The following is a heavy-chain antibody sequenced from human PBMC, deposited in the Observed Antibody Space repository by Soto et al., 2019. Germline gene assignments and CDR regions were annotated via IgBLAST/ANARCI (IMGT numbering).Heavy chain of an antibody. Sequence: SETLSLTCTFSVVSINSNNYYCAWIRQPPWKGLAWIASIYYDGSTYYNPSLKSRVSISVDTSKNHFPLKLSSATAADTAVYYCAKVVVAATGNTGFGSWGEG. D-gene: IGHD2-15*01. CDR3: AKVVVAATGNTGFGS. J-gene: IGHJ5*02. CDR1: VVSINSNNYY. CDR2: IYYDGST. V-gene: IGHV4-39*02.